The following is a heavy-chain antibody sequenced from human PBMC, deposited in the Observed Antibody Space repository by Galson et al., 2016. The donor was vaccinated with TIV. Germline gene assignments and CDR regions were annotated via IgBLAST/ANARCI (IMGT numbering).Heavy chain of an antibody. J-gene: IGHJ2*01. CDR2: IIPIFRSP. V-gene: IGHV1-69*13. Sequence: SVKVSCKASGGSFSNYAINWVRQAPGQGLEWMGGIIPIFRSPNYAQRFQGRVTITADESTSTAFVELSSLRSDDTAVYYCARHSDSSWYFDLWGRGTPVIVSS. CDR3: ARHSDSSWYFDL. CDR1: GGSFSNYA. D-gene: IGHD6-13*01.